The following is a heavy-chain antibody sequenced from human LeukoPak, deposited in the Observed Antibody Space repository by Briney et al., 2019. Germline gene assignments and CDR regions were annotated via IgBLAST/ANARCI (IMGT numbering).Heavy chain of an antibody. CDR1: GFTVSSSY. D-gene: IGHD3-9*01. J-gene: IGHJ4*02. CDR2: VYSDGST. CDR3: AKAEGYDILTGLDY. Sequence: PGGSLRLSCAASGFTVSSSYVSWVRQAPGKGLEWVSIVYSDGSTYYADSVKGRFTLSRDNSKNTMYLQMSSLRADDTAVYYCAKAEGYDILTGLDYWGQGTLVTVSS. V-gene: IGHV3-53*01.